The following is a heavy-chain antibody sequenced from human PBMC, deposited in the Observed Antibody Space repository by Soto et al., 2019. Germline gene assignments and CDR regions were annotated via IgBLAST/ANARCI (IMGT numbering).Heavy chain of an antibody. CDR3: AKKTWIQLWLPLDY. CDR2: ISGSGSST. V-gene: IGHV3-23*01. Sequence: GGSLRLSCAASGFTFSSYAMSWVRQAPGKGLEWVSAISGSGSSTYYADSVKGRFTISRDNSKNTLYLQMNSLRAEDTAVYYCAKKTWIQLWLPLDYWGQGTLVTVSS. CDR1: GFTFSSYA. J-gene: IGHJ4*02. D-gene: IGHD5-18*01.